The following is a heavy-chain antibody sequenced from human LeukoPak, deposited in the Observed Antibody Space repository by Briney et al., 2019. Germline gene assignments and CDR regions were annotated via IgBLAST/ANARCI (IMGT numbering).Heavy chain of an antibody. CDR1: GGSISSGGYY. J-gene: IGHJ2*01. Sequence: SETLSLTCTVSGGSISSGGYYWSWIRQHPGKGLEWIGYIYYSGSTYYNPSLKSRVIISVDTSKNQFSLKLSSVTAADTAVYYCARLWSYYDSSGYYYEAYWYFDLWGRGTLVTVSS. CDR2: IYYSGST. CDR3: ARLWSYYDSSGYYYEAYWYFDL. V-gene: IGHV4-31*03. D-gene: IGHD3-22*01.